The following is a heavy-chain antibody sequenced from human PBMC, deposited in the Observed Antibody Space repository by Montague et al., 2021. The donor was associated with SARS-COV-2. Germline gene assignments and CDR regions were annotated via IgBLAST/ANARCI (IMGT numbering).Heavy chain of an antibody. V-gene: IGHV3-23*01. CDR1: GFTFSSYT. CDR2: ISDGGNSK. D-gene: IGHD3-22*01. CDR3: AKFSRDSSGVA. Sequence: SLRLSCAASGFTFSSYTISWVRQAPGKGLEWVSGISDGGNSKYYXDSVKGRLTISRDNSKNTVYVQMNSLRAEDTAVYYCAKFSRDSSGVAWGQGTLVTVSS. J-gene: IGHJ5*02.